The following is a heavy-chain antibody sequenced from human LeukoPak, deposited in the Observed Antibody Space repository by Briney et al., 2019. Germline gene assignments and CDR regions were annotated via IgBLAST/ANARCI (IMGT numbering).Heavy chain of an antibody. CDR1: GYTFTSYY. Sequence: ASVKVSCKASGYTFTSYYMHWVRQAPGQGLEWMGIINPSGGSTSYAQKFQGRVTMTRDTSTSTVYMELSSLRSEDTAVYYCARYPFRRGWYNRLVGWLDPLGQGTLVTVSS. V-gene: IGHV1-46*03. CDR3: ARYPFRRGWYNRLVGWLDP. D-gene: IGHD6-19*01. CDR2: INPSGGST. J-gene: IGHJ5*02.